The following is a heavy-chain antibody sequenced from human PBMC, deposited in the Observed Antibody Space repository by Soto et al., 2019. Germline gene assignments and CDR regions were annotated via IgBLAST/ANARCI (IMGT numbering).Heavy chain of an antibody. J-gene: IGHJ6*03. V-gene: IGHV4-59*01. Sequence: SETLSLTCTVSGGSISSYYWSWIRQPPGKGLEWIGYIYYSGSTNYNPSLKSRVTISVDTSKNQFSLKLSSVTAADTAVYYCARARWLPEIDYYMDVWGKGTTVTVSS. CDR3: ARARWLPEIDYYMDV. D-gene: IGHD3-22*01. CDR2: IYYSGST. CDR1: GGSISSYY.